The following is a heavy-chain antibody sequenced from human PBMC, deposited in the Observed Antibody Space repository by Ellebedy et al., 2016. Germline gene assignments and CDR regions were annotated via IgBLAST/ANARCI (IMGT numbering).Heavy chain of an antibody. CDR2: IGTTGGT. V-gene: IGHV3-13*01. J-gene: IGHJ3*02. CDR1: GFAFSSHD. CDR3: ARLRWGVFGFEI. D-gene: IGHD4-23*01. Sequence: GESLKISXAASGFAFSSHDMHWVRQATGKGLEWVSAIGTTGGTFYAGSVKGRFTISRENAKNSLYLQMDSLRAEDTAVYYCARLRWGVFGFEIWGLGTMVTVSS.